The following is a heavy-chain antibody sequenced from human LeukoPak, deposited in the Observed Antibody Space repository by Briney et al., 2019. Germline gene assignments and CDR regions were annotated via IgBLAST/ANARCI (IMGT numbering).Heavy chain of an antibody. V-gene: IGHV3-21*01. CDR2: ISSSSSYI. D-gene: IGHD4-17*01. CDR3: ARDHSYGDPNY. CDR1: GFTFSSYS. J-gene: IGHJ4*02. Sequence: GGSLRLSCAASGFTFSSYSMSWVRQAPGKGLEWVSSISSSSSYIYYADSVKGRFTISRDNAKNSLYLQMNSLRAEDTAVYYCARDHSYGDPNYWGQGTLVTVSS.